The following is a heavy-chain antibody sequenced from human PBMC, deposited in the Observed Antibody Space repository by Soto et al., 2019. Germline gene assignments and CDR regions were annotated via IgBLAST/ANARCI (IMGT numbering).Heavy chain of an antibody. Sequence: SETLSLTCTVSGASLSSGSYYWSWIRQPPGKGLEWIGYFYYTGTTKYNPSLESRVTISVDTSKNQFSLNLTSVTAADTAVYYCARISYWVKDYWGQGALVTVSS. V-gene: IGHV4-61*01. D-gene: IGHD2-8*02. J-gene: IGHJ4*02. CDR1: GASLSSGSYY. CDR3: ARISYWVKDY. CDR2: FYYTGTT.